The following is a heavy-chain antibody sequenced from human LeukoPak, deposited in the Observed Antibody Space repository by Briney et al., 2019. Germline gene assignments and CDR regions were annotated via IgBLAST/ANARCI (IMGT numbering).Heavy chain of an antibody. CDR2: ISYDGSNK. D-gene: IGHD6-19*01. V-gene: IGHV3-30*18. Sequence: GGSLRLSCAASRFSFGNYWMIWVRQAPGKGLEWVAVISYDGSNKYYADSVKGRFTISRDNSKNTLYLQMNSLRAEDTAVYYCAKEFAVAGHFDYWGQGTLVTVSS. CDR1: RFSFGNYW. J-gene: IGHJ4*02. CDR3: AKEFAVAGHFDY.